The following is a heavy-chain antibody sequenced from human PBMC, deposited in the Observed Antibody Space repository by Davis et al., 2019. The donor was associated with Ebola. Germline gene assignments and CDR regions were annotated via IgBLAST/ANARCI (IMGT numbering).Heavy chain of an antibody. V-gene: IGHV1-46*01. J-gene: IGHJ3*01. CDR1: GYTFTSYY. CDR2: INPSDGNT. CDR3: ARDDTGYSSNLGRFREHLFVL. Sequence: AASVKVSCKASGYTFTSYYMHWVRQAPGHGLEWMGIINPSDGNTNYAQKFQGRVTMTRDTSTTTVYMELSSLRSEDTAVYYCARDDTGYSSNLGRFREHLFVLWGQGTMVTVSS. D-gene: IGHD4-11*01.